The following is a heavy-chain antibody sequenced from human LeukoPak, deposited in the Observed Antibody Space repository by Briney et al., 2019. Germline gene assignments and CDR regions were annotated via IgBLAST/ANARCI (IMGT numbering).Heavy chain of an antibody. CDR3: ARWGTVTRFVVDY. CDR2: IYPGNSDT. Sequence: GESLKISCKGSGYSFPTYWIGWVRQMRGKGLEWLGIIYPGNSDTRYSPSFQGQVTISADKSISTAYLQWSSLKASDTAMYYCARWGTVTRFVVDYWGQGTLVTASS. D-gene: IGHD4-17*01. J-gene: IGHJ4*02. V-gene: IGHV5-51*01. CDR1: GYSFPTYW.